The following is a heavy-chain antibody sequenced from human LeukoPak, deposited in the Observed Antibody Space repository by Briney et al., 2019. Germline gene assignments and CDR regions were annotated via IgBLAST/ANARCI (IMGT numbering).Heavy chain of an antibody. Sequence: GASVKVSCKASGGTFSSYTISWVRQAPGQGLEWMGRIIPILGIANYAQKFQGRVTITADKSTSTAYMELSSLRSEDTAVYYCASHGQAYCGGDCYFDYWGQGTQVTVSS. CDR2: IIPILGIA. D-gene: IGHD2-21*02. V-gene: IGHV1-69*02. CDR3: ASHGQAYCGGDCYFDY. J-gene: IGHJ4*02. CDR1: GGTFSSYT.